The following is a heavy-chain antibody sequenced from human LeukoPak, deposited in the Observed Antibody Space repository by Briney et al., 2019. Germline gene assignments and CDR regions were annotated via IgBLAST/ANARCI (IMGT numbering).Heavy chain of an antibody. CDR1: GGSISSYY. V-gene: IGHV4-34*01. J-gene: IGHJ4*02. D-gene: IGHD3-10*01. CDR3: ARDRDGSGTFDY. CDR2: INHSGST. Sequence: SEILSLTCTVSGGSISSYYWSWIRQPPGKGLEWIGEINHSGSTNYNPSLKSRVTISVDTSKNQFSLKLSSVTAADTAVYYCARDRDGSGTFDYWGQGTLVTVSS.